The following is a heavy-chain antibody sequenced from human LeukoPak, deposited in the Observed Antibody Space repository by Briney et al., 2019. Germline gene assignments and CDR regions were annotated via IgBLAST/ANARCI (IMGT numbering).Heavy chain of an antibody. CDR2: ISYDGSNK. CDR3: AKALVTMVRGVILAAFDI. J-gene: IGHJ3*02. CDR1: GFTFSSYG. D-gene: IGHD3-10*01. V-gene: IGHV3-30*18. Sequence: KAGGSLRLSCAASGFTFSSYGMHWVRQAPGKGLEWVAVISYDGSNKYYADSVKGRFTISRDNSKNTLYLQMNSLRAEDTAVYYCAKALVTMVRGVILAAFDIWGQGTMVTVSS.